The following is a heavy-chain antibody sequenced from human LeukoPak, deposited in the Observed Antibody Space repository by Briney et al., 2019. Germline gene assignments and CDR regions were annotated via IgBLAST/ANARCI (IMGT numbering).Heavy chain of an antibody. J-gene: IGHJ5*02. D-gene: IGHD3-10*01. V-gene: IGHV4-30-2*01. CDR1: GDSISSSAYS. CDR2: IFHTGST. CDR3: ARELWFANAPGSWLDP. Sequence: PSETLSLTCVVSGDSISSSAYSWSWIRQPPGKGLEWIGYIFHTGSTFYNPSLKSRLTISVDNSKNQFSLRLSSVTAADTAVYYCARELWFANAPGSWLDPWGQGTLVTVSS.